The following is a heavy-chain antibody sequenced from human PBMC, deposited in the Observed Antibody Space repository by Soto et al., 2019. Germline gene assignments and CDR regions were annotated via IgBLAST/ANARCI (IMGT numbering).Heavy chain of an antibody. V-gene: IGHV1-3*01. J-gene: IGHJ3*02. CDR3: ARDFYYDSSGYRGDAFDI. Sequence: ASVKVSCKASGYTFTSYAMHWVRQAPGQRLEWMGWINAGNGNTKYSQKFQGRVTITRDTSASTAYVELSSLRSEDTAVYYCARDFYYDSSGYRGDAFDIWGQGTMVTVSS. CDR2: INAGNGNT. CDR1: GYTFTSYA. D-gene: IGHD3-22*01.